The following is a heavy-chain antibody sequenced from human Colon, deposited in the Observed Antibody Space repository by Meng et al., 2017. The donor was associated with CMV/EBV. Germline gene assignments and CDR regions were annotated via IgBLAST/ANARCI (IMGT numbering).Heavy chain of an antibody. CDR2: INQNNGET. D-gene: IGHD3-10*01. Sequence: ASVKVSCKASGFTFTGYYMQWVRQAPGQGLEWMGWINQNNGETLYAQDFQGRVTMTRDTSINTYYMELSGLTSDDTAVYYCARGKRAQFLVGGWFDPWGQGTLVTVSS. V-gene: IGHV1-2*02. CDR3: ARGKRAQFLVGGWFDP. CDR1: GFTFTGYY. J-gene: IGHJ5*02.